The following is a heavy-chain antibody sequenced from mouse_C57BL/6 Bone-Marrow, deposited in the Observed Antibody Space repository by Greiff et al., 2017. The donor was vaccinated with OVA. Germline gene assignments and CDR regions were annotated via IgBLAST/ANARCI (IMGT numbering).Heavy chain of an antibody. J-gene: IGHJ2*01. CDR1: GYTFTSYW. Sequence: QVQLQQPGTELVKPGASVKLSCKASGYTFTSYWMHWVKQRPGQGLEWIGNINPSNGGTNYNEKFKSKATLTVDKSSSTAYMQLSSLTSEDSAVFNWARRASSALYYFECGAQGTTLTVSP. CDR2: INPSNGGT. D-gene: IGHD1-3*01. V-gene: IGHV1-53*01. CDR3: ARRASSALYYFEC.